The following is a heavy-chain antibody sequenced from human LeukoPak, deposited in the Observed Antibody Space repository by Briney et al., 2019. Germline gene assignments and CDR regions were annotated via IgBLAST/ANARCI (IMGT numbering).Heavy chain of an antibody. CDR3: AREAYYYDSSGYYYHY. D-gene: IGHD3-22*01. Sequence: ASVKVSCKASGYTFTSYGISWVRQAPGQGLEWMGWISAYNGNTNYAQKLQGRVTMTTDTSTSTAYMELRSLRSGDTAVYYCAREAYYYDSSGYYYHYWGQGTLVTVSS. J-gene: IGHJ4*02. V-gene: IGHV1-18*01. CDR2: ISAYNGNT. CDR1: GYTFTSYG.